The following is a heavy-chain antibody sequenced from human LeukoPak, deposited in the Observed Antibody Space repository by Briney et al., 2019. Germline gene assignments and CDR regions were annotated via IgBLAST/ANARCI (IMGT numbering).Heavy chain of an antibody. Sequence: PSETLPLTCTVSGGSISSYYWSWIRQPPGKGLEWIGYIYYSGSTNYNPSLKSRVTISVDTSKNQFSLKLSSVTAADTAVYYCARDPLRYCSGGSCFLYYGMDVWGQGTTVTVSS. J-gene: IGHJ6*02. D-gene: IGHD2-15*01. CDR3: ARDPLRYCSGGSCFLYYGMDV. CDR1: GGSISSYY. V-gene: IGHV4-59*01. CDR2: IYYSGST.